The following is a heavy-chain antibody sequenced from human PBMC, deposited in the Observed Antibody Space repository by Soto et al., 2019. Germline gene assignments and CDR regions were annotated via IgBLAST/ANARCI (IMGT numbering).Heavy chain of an antibody. J-gene: IGHJ4*02. CDR1: GFTFSSYW. D-gene: IGHD6-13*01. CDR2: IKEDGSEK. V-gene: IGHV3-7*03. Sequence: AGGSLRLSCAASGFTFSSYWMSWVRQAPGKGLEWVANIKEDGSEKYYVDSVKGRFTISRDNAKNSLYLQMNSLRAEDTAMYYCATSGYTDSWYSFDYWGQGTLVTASS. CDR3: ATSGYTDSWYSFDY.